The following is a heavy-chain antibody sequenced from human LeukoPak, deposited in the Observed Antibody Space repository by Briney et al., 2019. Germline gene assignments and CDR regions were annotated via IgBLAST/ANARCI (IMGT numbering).Heavy chain of an antibody. CDR2: IRYDGSNK. Sequence: PGGSLRLSCAASGFTFSSYGMHWVRQAPGKGLEWVAFIRYDGSNKYYADSVKGRFTISRDNSKNTLYLQMNSLRAEDTAVYYCANTIFGVVIAAFDYWGQGTLVTVSS. V-gene: IGHV3-30*02. CDR1: GFTFSSYG. D-gene: IGHD3-3*01. CDR3: ANTIFGVVIAAFDY. J-gene: IGHJ4*02.